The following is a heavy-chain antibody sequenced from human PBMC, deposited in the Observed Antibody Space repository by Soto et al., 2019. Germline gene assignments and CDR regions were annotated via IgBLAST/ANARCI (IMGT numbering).Heavy chain of an antibody. CDR2: INPNSGGT. V-gene: IGHV1-2*02. J-gene: IGHJ2*01. Sequence: QVQLVQSGAEVKKPGASVKVSCKASGYAFSVYYIHWVRQAPGQGLEWMGWINPNSGGTNYAQKFQGGVTMTRDTSISTAYMELSRLRSDDTAVYFCAREIRSCYYKYWYFDLWGRGTLVTVSS. D-gene: IGHD3-3*01. CDR1: GYAFSVYY. CDR3: AREIRSCYYKYWYFDL.